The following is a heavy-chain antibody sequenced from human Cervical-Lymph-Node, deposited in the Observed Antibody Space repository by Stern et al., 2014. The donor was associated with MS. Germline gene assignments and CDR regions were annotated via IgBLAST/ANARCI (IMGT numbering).Heavy chain of an antibody. D-gene: IGHD3-22*01. V-gene: IGHV4-59*01. Sequence: QVQLQESGPGLVKASETLSLTCTVSGGSISTYYWTWIRQPPGKGLEWIGEISYSGGTNYNPSLKSRVTLSVDTSKSQFSLKLSSVTAADTAVYYCARRDYYDTSTYYDDAFDIWGQGTMVTVSS. J-gene: IGHJ3*02. CDR1: GGSISTYY. CDR3: ARRDYYDTSTYYDDAFDI. CDR2: ISYSGGT.